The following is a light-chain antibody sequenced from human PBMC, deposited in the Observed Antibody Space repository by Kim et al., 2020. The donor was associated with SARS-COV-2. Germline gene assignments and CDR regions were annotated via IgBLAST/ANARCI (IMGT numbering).Light chain of an antibody. Sequence: SLSPGERAPHSCRASQSVSSYLGWYQQKPGQAPRLLIYDASNRATGIPARFSGSGSGTDFTLTISSLEPEDFAVYYCQQRSNWQNTFGQGTKLEI. CDR1: QSVSSY. V-gene: IGKV3-11*01. CDR3: QQRSNWQNT. J-gene: IGKJ2*01. CDR2: DAS.